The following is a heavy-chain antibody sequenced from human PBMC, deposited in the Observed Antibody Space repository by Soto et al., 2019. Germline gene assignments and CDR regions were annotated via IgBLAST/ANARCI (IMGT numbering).Heavy chain of an antibody. V-gene: IGHV1-69*10. D-gene: IGHD2-2*01. Sequence: SVKVSCKASGGSFSSLVISWLRQAPGQGPEWMGGLNPMLGVANFAQKFQDRVTITADESTTTAYMELSSLRSEDTAVYYCARGPAQFDPWGQGTLVTVSS. J-gene: IGHJ5*02. CDR2: LNPMLGVA. CDR1: GGSFSSLV. CDR3: ARGPAQFDP.